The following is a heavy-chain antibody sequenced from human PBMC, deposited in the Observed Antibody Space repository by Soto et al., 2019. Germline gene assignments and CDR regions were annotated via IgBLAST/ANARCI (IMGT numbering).Heavy chain of an antibody. D-gene: IGHD1-1*01. Sequence: EVQLLEYGGGLVQPGVSLRLSCAPSGFTFNKFAMTWVRQAPGKGLEWVSSISGSGGGTYYAESVKGRFTIYRDNSRDKLYLQMHSLRAEDTALYYCAKGGIGEGCLDYWGPGNLVTVSS. CDR1: GFTFNKFA. CDR3: AKGGIGEGCLDY. V-gene: IGHV3-23*01. CDR2: ISGSGGGT. J-gene: IGHJ4*02.